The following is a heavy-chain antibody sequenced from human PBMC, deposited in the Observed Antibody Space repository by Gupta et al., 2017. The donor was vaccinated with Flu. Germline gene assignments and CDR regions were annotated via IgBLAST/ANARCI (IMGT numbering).Heavy chain of an antibody. V-gene: IGHV1-2*02. Sequence: IHWLRQAPGQGPEWMGWINPNSGALNYAQKLQGRVTMTSDTSMNTAYMELGRMRSDDTAVYYCARGPPGSGWYGHNFDPWGQGTLGTVS. D-gene: IGHD6-13*01. CDR2: INPNSGAL. J-gene: IGHJ5*02. CDR3: ARGPPGSGWYGHNFDP.